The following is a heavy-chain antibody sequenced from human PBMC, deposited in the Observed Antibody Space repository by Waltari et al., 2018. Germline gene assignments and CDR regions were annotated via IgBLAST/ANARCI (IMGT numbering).Heavy chain of an antibody. CDR1: GGSINDNYY. CDR3: ARDQRSGDY. Sequence: QVRLQESGPGLVKPSETLSLTCAVSGGSINDNYYWDWIRRPPGKGLEWIGHIYGSNGNTFYSPSLKSRVTSSKDTSKNQFFLNLNSVTSADTAVYYCARDQRSGDYWGQGVLVTVSS. D-gene: IGHD4-17*01. V-gene: IGHV4-39*07. CDR2: IYGSNGNT. J-gene: IGHJ4*02.